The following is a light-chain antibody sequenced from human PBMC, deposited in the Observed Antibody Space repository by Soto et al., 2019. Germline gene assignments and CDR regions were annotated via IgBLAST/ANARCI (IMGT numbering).Light chain of an antibody. V-gene: IGKV3-11*01. CDR1: QSVSTF. CDR2: NAS. J-gene: IGKJ5*01. CDR3: QQRGDWPPIT. Sequence: EIVLTQSPATLSLSPGERAILSCRASQSVSTFLAWFQQKPGQPPRLLIYNASNRTTGIPARFSGSGSGTDFTFTISSLEPEDFAVYYCQQRGDWPPITFGQGTRLEIK.